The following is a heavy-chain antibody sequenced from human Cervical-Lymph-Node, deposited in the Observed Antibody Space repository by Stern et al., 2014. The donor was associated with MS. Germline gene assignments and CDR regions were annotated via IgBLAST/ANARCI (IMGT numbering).Heavy chain of an antibody. CDR2: ISYDGSNK. CDR1: GFTFSSYT. J-gene: IGHJ4*02. CDR3: ARDGQLDTAMENFDY. D-gene: IGHD5-18*01. Sequence: VQLVQSGGGVVQPGRSLRLSCAASGFTFSSYTMHWVRQAPGKGLEWVAVISYDGSNKYYADSVKGRFTISRDNSKNTLYLQMNSLRAEDTAVYYCARDGQLDTAMENFDYWGQGTLVTVSS. V-gene: IGHV3-30*01.